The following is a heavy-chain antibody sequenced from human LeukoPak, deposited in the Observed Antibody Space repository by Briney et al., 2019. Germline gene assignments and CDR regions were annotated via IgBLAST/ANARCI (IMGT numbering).Heavy chain of an antibody. J-gene: IGHJ4*02. CDR1: GFTFSSYA. Sequence: GSLRLSCAASGFTFSSYAMSWVRQTPGKGLEWVAVTSSDLNVKLYADSVKGRFTISRDNSRSTLYLQMNSLRPEDTAIYYCAREGYYGSGSPPSLYFDYWGQGTLVTVSS. CDR2: TSSDLNVK. V-gene: IGHV3-30*03. D-gene: IGHD3-10*01. CDR3: AREGYYGSGSPPSLYFDY.